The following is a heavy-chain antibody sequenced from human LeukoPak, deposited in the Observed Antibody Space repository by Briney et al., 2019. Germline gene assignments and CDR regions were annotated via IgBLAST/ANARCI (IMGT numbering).Heavy chain of an antibody. CDR2: IRSKTSGGTT. J-gene: IGHJ4*02. Sequence: GGSLRLSCTASGFTFGYYAMSWVRQAPGKGLDWIGFIRSKTSGGTTEYAASVKGRFTILRDDSKSIAYLQISSLKTEDTAVYYCTRGDGSGSYWGQGTLVTVSS. V-gene: IGHV3-49*04. CDR3: TRGDGSGSY. CDR1: GFTFGYYA. D-gene: IGHD1-26*01.